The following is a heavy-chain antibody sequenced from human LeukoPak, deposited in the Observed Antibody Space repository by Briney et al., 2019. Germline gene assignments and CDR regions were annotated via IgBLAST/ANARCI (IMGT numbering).Heavy chain of an antibody. CDR1: GDSINSYF. Sequence: SETLSLTCIVSGDSINSYFWNWIRQPAGKGLEWIGRIQTTGITNYYPSLKSRITMSVDTSKNQFSLKLISVTAADTAVYYCARDARPPQQPGDWFDPWGQGTLVTVSS. V-gene: IGHV4-4*07. J-gene: IGHJ5*02. CDR3: ARDARPPQQPGDWFDP. D-gene: IGHD6-13*01. CDR2: IQTTGIT.